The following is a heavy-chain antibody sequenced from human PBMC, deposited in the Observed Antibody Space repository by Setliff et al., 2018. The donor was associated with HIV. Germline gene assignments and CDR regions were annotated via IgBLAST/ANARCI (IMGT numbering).Heavy chain of an antibody. CDR2: IDWDDDK. CDR1: GFSLSTSGMC. Sequence: SQTLTLTCTFSGFSLSTSGMCVSWIRQPPGKALEWLARIDWDDDKYYSTSLKTRLTISKDTSKNQVVLTMTNMDPVDTATYYCARIPGAHYYYYGMDVWGQGTTVTVSS. V-gene: IGHV2-70*11. J-gene: IGHJ6*02. D-gene: IGHD7-27*01. CDR3: ARIPGAHYYYYGMDV.